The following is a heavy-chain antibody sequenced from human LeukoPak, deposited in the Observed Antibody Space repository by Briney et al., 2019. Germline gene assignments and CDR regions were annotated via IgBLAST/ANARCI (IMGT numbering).Heavy chain of an antibody. Sequence: GGSLRLSCAASGFTFSSYWMSWVRQAPGKGLEWVANIKQDGSEKYYVDSVKGRFTISRDNAKNSLYLQMNSLRAEDTAVYYCAREGGVEAAAGTDLDYWGQGTLVTVSS. V-gene: IGHV3-7*01. D-gene: IGHD6-13*01. CDR2: IKQDGSEK. CDR3: AREGGVEAAAGTDLDY. J-gene: IGHJ4*02. CDR1: GFTFSSYW.